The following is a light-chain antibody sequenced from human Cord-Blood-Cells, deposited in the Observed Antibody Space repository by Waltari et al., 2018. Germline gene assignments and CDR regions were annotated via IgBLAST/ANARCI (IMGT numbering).Light chain of an antibody. CDR3: QQRSNWPPYT. Sequence: EIVLTQSPATLSLSPGERATLSCRASKSVRIYLAWYQQKPGQAPMLLIYDASNRATGIPARFSGSGSGTDFTLTISSLEPEDFAVYYCQQRSNWPPYTFGQGTKLVIK. J-gene: IGKJ2*01. CDR2: DAS. V-gene: IGKV3-11*01. CDR1: KSVRIY.